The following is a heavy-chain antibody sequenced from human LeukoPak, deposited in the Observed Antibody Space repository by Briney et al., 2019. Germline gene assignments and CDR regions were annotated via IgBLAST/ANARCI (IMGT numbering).Heavy chain of an antibody. V-gene: IGHV3-23*01. Sequence: PGGSLRLSXAASGFTFSSYAMSSVRQAPGKGLEWLSAISGSGGSTYYADSVKGRFTISRDNSKNTLYLQMNSLRAEDTAVYYCAKGHIVATPELDPWGQGTLVTVSS. D-gene: IGHD5-12*01. CDR3: AKGHIVATPELDP. CDR1: GFTFSSYA. J-gene: IGHJ5*02. CDR2: ISGSGGST.